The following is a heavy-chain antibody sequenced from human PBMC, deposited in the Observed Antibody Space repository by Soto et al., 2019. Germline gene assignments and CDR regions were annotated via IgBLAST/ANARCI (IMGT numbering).Heavy chain of an antibody. CDR2: IYYSGST. Sequence: ASETLSLTCTVSGGSISSSSYYWGWIRQPPGKGLEWIGSIYYSGSTYYNPSLKSRVTISVDTSKNQFSLKLSSVTAADTAVYYCARRANYYDSSGYYYDFDYWGQGTLVTVSS. J-gene: IGHJ4*02. V-gene: IGHV4-39*01. CDR3: ARRANYYDSSGYYYDFDY. CDR1: GGSISSSSYY. D-gene: IGHD3-22*01.